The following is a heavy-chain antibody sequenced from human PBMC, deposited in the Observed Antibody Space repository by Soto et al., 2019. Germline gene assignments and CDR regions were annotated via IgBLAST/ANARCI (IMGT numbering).Heavy chain of an antibody. CDR2: IWYDGNIK. CDR3: ARVSEGGSYYGGLDY. D-gene: IGHD1-26*01. V-gene: IGHV3-33*01. CDR1: GFTFSSYG. Sequence: QVQLVESGGGGDQHGRSLRLSCAASGFTFSSYGMHWVRQAPGKGLEWVAVIWYDGNIKYYADSVKGRFTISRDNSKNTLFLQMNSLRAEDTAVYYCARVSEGGSYYGGLDYWGQGTLVTVSS. J-gene: IGHJ4*02.